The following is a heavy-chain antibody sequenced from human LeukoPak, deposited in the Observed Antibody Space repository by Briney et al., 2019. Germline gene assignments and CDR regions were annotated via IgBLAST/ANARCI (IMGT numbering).Heavy chain of an antibody. Sequence: GGSLRLSCAASGFTFSSYAMTWVRQAPGKGLEWLSAIGGGGCCASYPDSVKGRFTIPRDNSKNALYLQMNSLRVEDTAVYYCAKRVTTVEPSVVDVWGQGTAVTVSS. J-gene: IGHJ6*02. V-gene: IGHV3-23*01. D-gene: IGHD4-23*01. CDR2: IGGGGCCA. CDR3: AKRVTTVEPSVVDV. CDR1: GFTFSSYA.